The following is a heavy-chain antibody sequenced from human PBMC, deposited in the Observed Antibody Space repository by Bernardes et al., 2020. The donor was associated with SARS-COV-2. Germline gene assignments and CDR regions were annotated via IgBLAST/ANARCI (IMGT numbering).Heavy chain of an antibody. CDR3: AREVLVYYGMDV. CDR1: GSSVTGSY. V-gene: IGHV3-53*01. J-gene: IGHJ6*02. Sequence: WGSLRLSCAASGSSVTGSYMSWVRQAPGQGLEWVSVIYSGGSTYYADSVKVRFTISRDNSTNTLYLHMSNLRDEDTGVYYCAREVLVYYGMDVWGPGSTVTVSS. D-gene: IGHD6-6*01. CDR2: IYSGGST.